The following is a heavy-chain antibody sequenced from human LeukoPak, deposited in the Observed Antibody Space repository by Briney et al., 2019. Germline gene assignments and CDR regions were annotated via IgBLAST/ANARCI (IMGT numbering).Heavy chain of an antibody. V-gene: IGHV3-21*01. J-gene: IGHJ4*02. CDR3: ARVQKASGATTPLFRY. CDR2: ISSSSSYI. D-gene: IGHD1-26*01. CDR1: GFTFSSYS. Sequence: PGGSLRLSCAASGFTFSSYSMNWVRQAPGKGLEWVSSISSSSSYIYYADSLKGRFTISRHNAKNSLYLQMNSLRAEDTAVYYCARVQKASGATTPLFRYWGQGTLVTVSS.